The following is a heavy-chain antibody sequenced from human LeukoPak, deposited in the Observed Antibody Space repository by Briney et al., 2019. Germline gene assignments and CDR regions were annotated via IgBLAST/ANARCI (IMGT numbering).Heavy chain of an antibody. V-gene: IGHV3-30*04. D-gene: IGHD1-7*01. Sequence: GGSLRLSCVVSAFTFSNYAMHWVRQAPGKGLEWVAVISYDGNYKYYADSVKGRFTISRDNSKNTLYLQMNSLRAEDTAVYYCARRTTGGWFDPWGQGTLVTVSS. J-gene: IGHJ5*02. CDR1: AFTFSNYA. CDR3: ARRTTGGWFDP. CDR2: ISYDGNYK.